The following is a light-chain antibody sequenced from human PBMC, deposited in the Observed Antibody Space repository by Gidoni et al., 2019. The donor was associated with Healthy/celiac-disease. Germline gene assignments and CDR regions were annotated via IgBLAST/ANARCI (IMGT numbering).Light chain of an antibody. J-gene: IGLJ2*01. CDR1: SSDVGGYNY. V-gene: IGLV2-11*01. CDR2: DVS. Sequence: QSALTQPCSVSGSPGQAATISCTGTSSDVGGYNYVSWYQQHPGKAPKLMIYDVSKRPSGVPDRFSGSKSGNTASLTISGLQAEDEADYYCCSYAGSYTLGVFGGGTKLTVL. CDR3: CSYAGSYTLGV.